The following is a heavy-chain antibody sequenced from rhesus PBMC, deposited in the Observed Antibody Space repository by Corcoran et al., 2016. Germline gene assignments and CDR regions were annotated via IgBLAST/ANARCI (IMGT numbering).Heavy chain of an antibody. Sequence: QLQLQESGPGLVKPSETLSGTCAVSGRYISSSYWSLFRQAPGKGLEGFGYIYGSGSSTHYNPSLKSRVTLSVDTSRNQLSLKLSSVTTADPAVYHCARDRGPGAYWGQGVLVTVSS. CDR1: GRYISSSY. D-gene: IGHD3-9*01. CDR3: ARDRGPGAY. CDR2: IYGSGSST. J-gene: IGHJ4*01. V-gene: IGHV4-169*02.